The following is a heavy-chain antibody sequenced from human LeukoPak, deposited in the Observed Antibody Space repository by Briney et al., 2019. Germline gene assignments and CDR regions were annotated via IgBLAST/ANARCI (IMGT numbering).Heavy chain of an antibody. CDR1: GFTFSSYA. J-gene: IGHJ4*02. D-gene: IGHD4-17*01. V-gene: IGHV3-23*01. CDR3: ARSTTVTTDFDY. Sequence: PGGSLRLSCAASGFTFSSYAMSWVRQAPGKGLEWVSAISGSGGSTYYADSVKGRFTISRDNAKNSLYLQMNSLRAEDTAVYYCARSTTVTTDFDYWGQGTLVTVSS. CDR2: ISGSGGST.